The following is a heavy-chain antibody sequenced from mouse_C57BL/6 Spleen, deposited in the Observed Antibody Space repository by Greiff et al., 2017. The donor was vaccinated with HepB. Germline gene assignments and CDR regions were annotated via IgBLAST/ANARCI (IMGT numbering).Heavy chain of an antibody. D-gene: IGHD4-1*01. CDR3: ARGRGTGTWDAMDY. V-gene: IGHV1-81*01. Sequence: QVHVKQSGAELARPGASVKLSCKASGYTFTSYGISWVKQRTGQGLEWIGEIYPRSGNTYYNEKFKGKATLTADKSSSTAYMELRSLTSEDSAVYFCARGRGTGTWDAMDYWGQGTSVTVSS. CDR1: GYTFTSYG. J-gene: IGHJ4*01. CDR2: IYPRSGNT.